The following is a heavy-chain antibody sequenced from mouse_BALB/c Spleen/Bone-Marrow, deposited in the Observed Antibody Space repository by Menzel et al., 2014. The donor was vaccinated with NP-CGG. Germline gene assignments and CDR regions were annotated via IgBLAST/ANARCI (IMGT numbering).Heavy chain of an antibody. CDR1: GFSLTSYG. V-gene: IGHV2-5*01. D-gene: IGHD2-14*01. Sequence: VKVVESGPGLVQPSQSLSIACTVSGFSLTSYGVHWVRQSPGKGLEWLGVIWRGGSTDYNAAFMSRLSITKDNSKSXVFFKRNSLQADDTAIYYCAKIGTTTGAMDYWGQGTSVTVSS. CDR3: AKIGTTTGAMDY. J-gene: IGHJ4*01. CDR2: IWRGGST.